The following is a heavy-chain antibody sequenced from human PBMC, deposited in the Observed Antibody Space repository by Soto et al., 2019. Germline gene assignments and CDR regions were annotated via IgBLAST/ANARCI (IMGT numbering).Heavy chain of an antibody. CDR3: ARDRGDRAAIAYYYYYGMDV. CDR1: GFTFSSYA. Sequence: GGSLRLSCAASGFTFSSYAMHWVRQAPGKGLEWVAVISYDGSNKYYADSVKGRFTISRDNSKNTLYLQMNSLRAEDTAVYYCARDRGDRAAIAYYYYYGMDVRGQGTTVTVSS. D-gene: IGHD2-2*01. CDR2: ISYDGSNK. J-gene: IGHJ6*02. V-gene: IGHV3-30-3*01.